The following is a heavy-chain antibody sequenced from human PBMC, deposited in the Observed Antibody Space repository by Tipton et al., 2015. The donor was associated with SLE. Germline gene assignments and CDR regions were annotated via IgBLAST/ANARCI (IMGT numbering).Heavy chain of an antibody. CDR1: GFTFDDYG. J-gene: IGHJ4*02. CDR2: INWNGGST. V-gene: IGHV3-20*04. D-gene: IGHD3-10*01. CDR3: ARDRYYGSGSSDY. Sequence: SLRLSCAASGFTFDDYGMSWVRQAPGKGLEWVSGINWNGGSTGYADSVKGRFTISRDNAKTSLYLQMNSLRAEDTALYYCARDRYYGSGSSDYWGQGTLVTVSS.